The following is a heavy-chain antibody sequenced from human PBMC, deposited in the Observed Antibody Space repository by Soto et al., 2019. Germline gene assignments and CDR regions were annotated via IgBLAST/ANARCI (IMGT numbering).Heavy chain of an antibody. CDR2: ISSSGSTI. Sequence: GGSLRLSCAASGFTFSSYEMNWVRQAPGKGLEWVSYISSSGSTIYYADSVKGRFTISRDNAKNSLYLQMNSLRAEDTAVYYCARDPGRRQLWLLDAFDIWGQGTMVTVSS. CDR3: ARDPGRRQLWLLDAFDI. J-gene: IGHJ3*02. D-gene: IGHD5-18*01. V-gene: IGHV3-48*03. CDR1: GFTFSSYE.